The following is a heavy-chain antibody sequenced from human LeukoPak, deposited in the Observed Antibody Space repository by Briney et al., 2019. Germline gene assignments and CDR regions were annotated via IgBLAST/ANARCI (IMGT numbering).Heavy chain of an antibody. D-gene: IGHD2-15*01. CDR2: ISGNGGTP. J-gene: IGHJ4*02. CDR3: AKARSGDNGSHEDY. V-gene: IGHV3-64*02. Sequence: GGSLRLSCVASGFTLSSYSMHWVRQAPGRGLEYVSAISGNGGTPYYADFVKGRFTISRDTSKNTLYLQMNSLRAEDTALYYCAKARSGDNGSHEDYWGQGTLVTVSS. CDR1: GFTLSSYS.